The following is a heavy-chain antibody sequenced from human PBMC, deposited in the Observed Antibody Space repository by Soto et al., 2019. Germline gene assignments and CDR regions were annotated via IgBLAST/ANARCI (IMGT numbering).Heavy chain of an antibody. V-gene: IGHV4-30-4*01. CDR2: IYYSGTT. CDR1: GGSISSGDYY. Sequence: KPSETLSLTCTVSGGSISSGDYYWSWIRQPPGKGLEWIGYIYYSGTTYYNPSLKSRVTISVDTSKNQFSLKVSSVTAADTAVYYCARALIQLWPHYYYGMDVWGQGTTVTVYS. D-gene: IGHD5-18*01. CDR3: ARALIQLWPHYYYGMDV. J-gene: IGHJ6*02.